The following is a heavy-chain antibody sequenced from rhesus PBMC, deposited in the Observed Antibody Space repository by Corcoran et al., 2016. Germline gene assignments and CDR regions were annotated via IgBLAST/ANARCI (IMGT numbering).Heavy chain of an antibody. CDR1: GFTFDDYA. V-gene: IGHV3-201*01. CDR3: ARDLEGLADY. CDR2: MSWRGCST. J-gene: IGHJ4*01. Sequence: EVQLVESGGGVVQPGGSLRLSCAASGFTFDDYAMHWVRQAPGKGLEWVSGMSWRGCSTYYADSVKGQFSISRDNAKNSLYLQMGSLRAEDTALYYCARDLEGLADYWGQGVLVTVSS.